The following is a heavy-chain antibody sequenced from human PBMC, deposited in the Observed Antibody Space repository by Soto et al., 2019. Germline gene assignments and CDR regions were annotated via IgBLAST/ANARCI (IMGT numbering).Heavy chain of an antibody. V-gene: IGHV3-23*01. Sequence: GGSLRLSCAASGFTFTNYAMSWVRQAPGKGLEWVSAISGSGTSTYNADSVKGRFTISRDNSRNTLYLHMSSLRAEDTAVYYCARRTSVVGAAHFDYWGQGTLVTVSS. D-gene: IGHD2-15*01. CDR1: GFTFTNYA. J-gene: IGHJ4*02. CDR2: ISGSGTST. CDR3: ARRTSVVGAAHFDY.